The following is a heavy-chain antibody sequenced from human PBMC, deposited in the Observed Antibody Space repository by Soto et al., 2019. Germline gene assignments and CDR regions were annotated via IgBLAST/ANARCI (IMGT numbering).Heavy chain of an antibody. V-gene: IGHV1-69*13. CDR2: IIPIFGTA. D-gene: IGHD5-18*01. J-gene: IGHJ5*02. Sequence: SVKVSCKASGGTFSSYAISWVRQAPGQGLEWMGGIIPIFGTANYAQKFQGRVTITADESTSTAYMELSSLRSEDTAVYYCARVEIQLWSAATQTWFDPWGQGTLVTVYS. CDR3: ARVEIQLWSAATQTWFDP. CDR1: GGTFSSYA.